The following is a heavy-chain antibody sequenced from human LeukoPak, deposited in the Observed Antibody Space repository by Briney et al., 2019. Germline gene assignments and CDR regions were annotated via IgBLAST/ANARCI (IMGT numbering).Heavy chain of an antibody. D-gene: IGHD3-22*01. V-gene: IGHV3-30*04. CDR2: ISYDGSHK. Sequence: GGSLRLSCAGSGFTFNTHALHWVRHAPGKGLEWVAVISYDGSHKYYADSVKGRFTISRDNSKNTLYLQMNSLRAEDTAVYYCAKPDSSGFYWGQGTLVTVSS. CDR3: AKPDSSGFY. CDR1: GFTFNTHA. J-gene: IGHJ4*02.